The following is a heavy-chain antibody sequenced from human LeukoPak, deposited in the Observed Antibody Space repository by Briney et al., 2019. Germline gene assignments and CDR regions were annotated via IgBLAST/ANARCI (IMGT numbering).Heavy chain of an antibody. D-gene: IGHD3-22*01. CDR2: IRYDGSNE. V-gene: IGHV3-30*02. J-gene: IGHJ4*02. CDR1: GFTFSSYG. Sequence: GGSLRLSCAASGFTFSSYGMHWVRQAPGKGLEWVAFIRYDGSNEYYADSVKGRFTISRDNSKNTLYLQMNSLRAEATAVYYCAKDLEYYDTPDYWGQGTLVTVSS. CDR3: AKDLEYYDTPDY.